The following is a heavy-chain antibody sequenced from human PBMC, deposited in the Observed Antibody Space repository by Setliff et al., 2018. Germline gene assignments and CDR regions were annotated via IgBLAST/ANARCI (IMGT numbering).Heavy chain of an antibody. D-gene: IGHD3-3*01. J-gene: IGHJ6*03. CDR2: ITTYNDNT. Sequence: ASVKVSCKTSGYSFTSYGISWVRQAPGQGLEWMGHITTYNDNTKYAQKFQGRITVTTDLSTSTAYLDLRSLRSDDTAVYYCVRDSRIPVLGVDNYHYMDVWGRGTTVTVSS. V-gene: IGHV1-18*01. CDR1: GYSFTSYG. CDR3: VRDSRIPVLGVDNYHYMDV.